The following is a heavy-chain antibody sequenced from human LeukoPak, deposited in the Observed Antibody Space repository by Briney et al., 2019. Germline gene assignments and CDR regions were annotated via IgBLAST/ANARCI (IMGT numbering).Heavy chain of an antibody. V-gene: IGHV3-64*01. CDR1: GFSFSIYT. Sequence: GGSLRLSCAASGFSFSIYTMRWVRQAPGKGLEYVSGIASNGGTKDYANSVKGRFTISRDNSKNTVYLQMGSLRAEDMAVYYCAREYCTTNNCYNWGLGYWGQGTLVTVSS. D-gene: IGHD2-2*02. CDR2: IASNGGTK. CDR3: AREYCTTNNCYNWGLGY. J-gene: IGHJ4*02.